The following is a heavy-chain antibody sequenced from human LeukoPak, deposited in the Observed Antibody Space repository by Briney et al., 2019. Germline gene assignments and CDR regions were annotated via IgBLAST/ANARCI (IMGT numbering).Heavy chain of an antibody. CDR1: GFTFSRYS. CDR3: ARDPGHSSVGEPNHNDY. D-gene: IGHD3-10*01. CDR2: ISSSSSTK. J-gene: IGHJ4*02. Sequence: GGSLRLSCAASGFTFSRYSMNWVRQAPGKGLEWVSYISSSSSTKYYADSVKGRFTISRDNAKSSLYLQMNSLRDEDTAVYFCARDPGHSSVGEPNHNDYWGQGTLVTVSS. V-gene: IGHV3-48*02.